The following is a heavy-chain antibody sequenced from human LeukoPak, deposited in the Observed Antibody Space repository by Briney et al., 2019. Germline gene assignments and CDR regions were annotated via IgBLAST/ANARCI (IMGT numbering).Heavy chain of an antibody. J-gene: IGHJ5*02. CDR1: GDSISSYS. D-gene: IGHD3-22*01. CDR2: IYTSGYT. Sequence: SETLSLTCTVSGDSISSYSWSWVRQPAGKGLEWVGLIYTSGYTNYNPSLKSRVTMSVDTSKNQFSLKLSSVTAADTAVFYCARNRLLVNWFDPWGQGTLVTVSS. CDR3: ARNRLLVNWFDP. V-gene: IGHV4-4*07.